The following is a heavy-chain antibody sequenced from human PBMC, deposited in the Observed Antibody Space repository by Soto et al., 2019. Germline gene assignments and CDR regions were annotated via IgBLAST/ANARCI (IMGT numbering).Heavy chain of an antibody. D-gene: IGHD3-9*01. CDR2: ISWNSGSI. V-gene: IGHV3-9*01. J-gene: IGHJ3*02. CDR1: GFTFDDYA. CDR3: AKGSTSGLVGAFDI. Sequence: PGGSLRLSCAASGFTFDDYAMDWVRQAPGKGLEWVSGISWNSGSIGYADSVKGRFTISRDNAKNSLYLQMNSLRAEDTALYYCAKGSTSGLVGAFDIWGQGTMVTVSS.